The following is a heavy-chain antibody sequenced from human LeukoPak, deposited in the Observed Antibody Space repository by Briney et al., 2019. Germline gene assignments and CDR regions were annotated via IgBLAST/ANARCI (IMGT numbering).Heavy chain of an antibody. CDR3: ARVRRVGANWFDP. CDR1: GFTFSSYG. V-gene: IGHV3-30*03. J-gene: IGHJ5*02. CDR2: ISYDGSNK. Sequence: GRSLRLSCAASGFTFSSYGMHWVRQAPGKGLEWVAVISYDGSNKYYADSVKGRFTISRDNSKNTLYLQMNSLRAEDTAVYYCARVRRVGANWFDPWGQGTLVTVSS. D-gene: IGHD1-26*01.